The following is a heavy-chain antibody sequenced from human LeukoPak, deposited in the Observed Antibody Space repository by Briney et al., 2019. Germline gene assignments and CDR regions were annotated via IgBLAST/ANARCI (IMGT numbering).Heavy chain of an antibody. V-gene: IGHV4-59*08. J-gene: IGHJ3*02. Sequence: PSETLSLTCNVSGGSISSYYWSWIRQPPGKGLEWIGYMYYSGNTNYNPSLKSRVTTSVDSSKNQFSLKLSSVTAAVTAVYYCARHTLVGARNAFDIWGQGTMVTVSS. CDR3: ARHTLVGARNAFDI. D-gene: IGHD1-26*01. CDR2: MYYSGNT. CDR1: GGSISSYY.